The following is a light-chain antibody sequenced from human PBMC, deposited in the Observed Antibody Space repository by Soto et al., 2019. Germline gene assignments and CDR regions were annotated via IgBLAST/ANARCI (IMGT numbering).Light chain of an antibody. CDR1: QSISSY. Sequence: DIQMTQSPSSLSASVRDRVTITCRASQSISSYLNWYQQKPGKAPKLLIYAASNLQSGVPSRFSGSGSGTDCTLTISSLQPEDFATYYCQQSYSNPFTFGPGTKVDI. V-gene: IGKV1-39*01. CDR3: QQSYSNPFT. J-gene: IGKJ3*01. CDR2: AAS.